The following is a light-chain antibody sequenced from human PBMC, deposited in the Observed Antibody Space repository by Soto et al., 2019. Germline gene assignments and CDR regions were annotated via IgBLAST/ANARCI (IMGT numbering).Light chain of an antibody. Sequence: DIQMTQSPSTLSASVGDRVSFTCRACHYISMWLAWYQQRPGKAPSLLITDASKLESGVPPRFNGSRSETEFTLTIRNLQPDDFATYYCQQYNSFPWTFGLGTKVDIK. J-gene: IGKJ1*01. CDR1: HYISMW. V-gene: IGKV1-5*01. CDR3: QQYNSFPWT. CDR2: DAS.